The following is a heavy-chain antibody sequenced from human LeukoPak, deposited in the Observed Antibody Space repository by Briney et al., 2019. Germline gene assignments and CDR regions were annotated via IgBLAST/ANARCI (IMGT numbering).Heavy chain of an antibody. J-gene: IGHJ4*02. V-gene: IGHV3-21*01. CDR2: ISSSSSYI. Sequence: SGGSPRLSCAASEFTFSSYTMNWVRQAPGKGLEWVSSISSSSSYIYYADSVKGRFTISRDNAKNSLYLQMNSLRAEDTAVYYCARDPGIAAAGPFDYWGQGTLVTVSS. CDR3: ARDPGIAAAGPFDY. CDR1: EFTFSSYT. D-gene: IGHD6-13*01.